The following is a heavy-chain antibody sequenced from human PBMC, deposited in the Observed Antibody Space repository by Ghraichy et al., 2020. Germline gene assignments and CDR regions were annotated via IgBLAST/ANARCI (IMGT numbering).Heavy chain of an antibody. CDR2: IRASGGGT. V-gene: IGHV3-23*01. CDR1: GFTFSNYG. CDR3: TKGTYLGGGVAKTTTLGSDH. Sequence: GGSLRLACSASGFTFSNYGMSWVRQAPGKGLEWVSAIRASGGGTYYVGSVKGRFTISRDNSKNTVYLQMNSLRVEDTAVYFCTKGTYLGGGVAKTTTLGSDHWGQGTLVTVSS. J-gene: IGHJ5*02. D-gene: IGHD3-16*01.